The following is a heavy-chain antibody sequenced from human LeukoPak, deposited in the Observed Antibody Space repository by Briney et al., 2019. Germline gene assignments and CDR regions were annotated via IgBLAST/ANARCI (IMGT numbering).Heavy chain of an antibody. D-gene: IGHD5-12*01. CDR1: GGTFSSYA. V-gene: IGHV1-69*13. CDR3: ARGRGVATIVVLNPPVY. Sequence: ASVKVPCKASGGTFSSYAISWVRQAPGQGLEWMGGIIPIFGTANYAQKFQGRVTITADESTSTAYMELSSLRSEDTAVYYCARGRGVATIVVLNPPVYWGQGTLVTVSS. J-gene: IGHJ4*02. CDR2: IIPIFGTA.